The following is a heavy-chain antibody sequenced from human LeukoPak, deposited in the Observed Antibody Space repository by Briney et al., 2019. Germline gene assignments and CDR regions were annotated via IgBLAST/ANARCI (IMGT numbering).Heavy chain of an antibody. CDR1: GFTFSTYA. CDR3: AKRGNYYSFDY. J-gene: IGHJ4*02. D-gene: IGHD1-26*01. V-gene: IGHV3-23*01. CDR2: ISDSGGRT. Sequence: PGGSLRLSCAASGFTFSTYAMNWVRQAPGKGLEWVSAISDSGGRTYYADSVRGRFTISRDSSKNTLYLQMNSLRAEDMAVYYCAKRGNYYSFDYWGQGTLVAVPS.